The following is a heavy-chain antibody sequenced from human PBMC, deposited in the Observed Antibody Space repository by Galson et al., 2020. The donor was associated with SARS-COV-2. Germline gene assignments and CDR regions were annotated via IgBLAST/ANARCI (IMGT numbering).Heavy chain of an antibody. CDR3: ARGVYCGGECYSRVGVDY. CDR1: GFTFSSYA. V-gene: IGHV3-30-3*01. Sequence: TGGSLRLSCAASGFTFSSYARHWVRQAPGKGLEWVAVISYGGSNKYYADSVKGRFTIARDNSKNTLYLQMNSLRAEDTAVYYCARGVYCGGECYSRVGVDYWGQGTLVTVSS. CDR2: ISYGGSNK. D-gene: IGHD2-21*01. J-gene: IGHJ4*02.